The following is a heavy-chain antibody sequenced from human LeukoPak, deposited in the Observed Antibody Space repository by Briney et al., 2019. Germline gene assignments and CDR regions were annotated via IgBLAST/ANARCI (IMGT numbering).Heavy chain of an antibody. D-gene: IGHD1-20*01. CDR3: ARGSIITAFDY. V-gene: IGHV4-59*01. J-gene: IGHJ4*02. Sequence: SETLSLTCTVSGGSTSSYYWSWIRQPPGKGLEWIGYIFYSGSTNYNPSLNSRVTMSVDTSMNQFSLKLSSVTAADTAVYYCARGSIITAFDYWGQGTLVTVSS. CDR1: GGSTSSYY. CDR2: IFYSGST.